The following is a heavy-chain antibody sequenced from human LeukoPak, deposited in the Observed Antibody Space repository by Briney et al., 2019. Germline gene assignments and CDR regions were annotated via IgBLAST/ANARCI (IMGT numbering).Heavy chain of an antibody. CDR3: ARQSRYSSGWYDAFDI. J-gene: IGHJ3*02. CDR1: GGSISSYY. V-gene: IGHV4-59*08. Sequence: SETLSLTCTVSGGSISSYYWSWIRQPPGKGLEWIGYIYYSGSTNYNPSLKSRVTISVDTSKNQFSLKLSSVTAADTAVYYCARQSRYSSGWYDAFDIWGQGAMVTVSS. D-gene: IGHD6-19*01. CDR2: IYYSGST.